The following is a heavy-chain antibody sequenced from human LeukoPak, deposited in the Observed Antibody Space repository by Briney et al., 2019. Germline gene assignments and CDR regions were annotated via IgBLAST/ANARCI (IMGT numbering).Heavy chain of an antibody. D-gene: IGHD2-15*01. CDR1: GGSISSSSYY. V-gene: IGHV4-39*07. Sequence: SETLSLTCTVSGGSISSSSYYWGWIRQPPGKGLEWIGSIHYSGSTYYNPSLKSRVTISEDTSNNQFSLKLSSVTAADTAVYYCARGEVVARWFDPWGQGTLVTVSS. CDR3: ARGEVVARWFDP. CDR2: IHYSGST. J-gene: IGHJ5*02.